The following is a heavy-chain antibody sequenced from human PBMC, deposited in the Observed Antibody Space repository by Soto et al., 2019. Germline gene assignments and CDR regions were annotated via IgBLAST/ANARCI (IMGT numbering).Heavy chain of an antibody. J-gene: IGHJ4*02. D-gene: IGHD6-13*01. V-gene: IGHV3-33*01. CDR1: GFTFSSYG. Sequence: PGGSLRLSCAASGFTFSSYGMHWVRQAPGRGPEWVAVIWYDGSNKYYADSVKGRFTISRDNSKNTLYLQMNSLRAEDTAVYYCARDTAAAFLFDYWGQGTLVTLSS. CDR2: IWYDGSNK. CDR3: ARDTAAAFLFDY.